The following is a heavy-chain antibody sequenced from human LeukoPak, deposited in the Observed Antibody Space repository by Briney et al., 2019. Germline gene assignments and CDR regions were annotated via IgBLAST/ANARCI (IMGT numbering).Heavy chain of an antibody. CDR2: IKQDGSEK. CDR3: ASNYGG. J-gene: IGHJ4*02. D-gene: IGHD4-11*01. V-gene: IGHV3-7*03. Sequence: GGSLRLSCAASGFDFSNYWMYWVRQAPGKGLEWVANIKQDGSEKYYVDSARGRFTISRDNAENSLSLQMNSLRAEDTAVYYCASNYGGWGQGTLVTVSS. CDR1: GFDFSNYW.